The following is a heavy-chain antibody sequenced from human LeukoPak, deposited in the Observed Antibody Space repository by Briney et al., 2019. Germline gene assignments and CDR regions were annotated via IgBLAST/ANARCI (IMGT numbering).Heavy chain of an antibody. V-gene: IGHV3-33*08. Sequence: GGSLRLSCAASGFTFSSYWMSWVRQAPGKGLEWVAVIWYDGSNKYYADSVKGRFTISRDNSKNTLYLQMNSLRAEDTAVYYCARDLVVVTAPYPPYYYYYGMDVWGQGTTVTVSS. CDR2: IWYDGSNK. CDR1: GFTFSSYW. D-gene: IGHD2-21*02. J-gene: IGHJ6*02. CDR3: ARDLVVVTAPYPPYYYYYGMDV.